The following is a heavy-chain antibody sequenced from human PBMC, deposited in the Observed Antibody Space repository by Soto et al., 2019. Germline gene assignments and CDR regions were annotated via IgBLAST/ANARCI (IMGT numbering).Heavy chain of an antibody. J-gene: IGHJ6*02. CDR3: AGGYSYGYGGYYYYGMDV. V-gene: IGHV1-69*13. CDR2: IIPIFGTA. Sequence: SVKVSCKASGGTFSSYAISWVRQAPGQGLEWMGGIIPIFGTANYAQKFQGGVTITADESTSTAYMELSSLRSEDTAVYYCAGGYSYGYGGYYYYGMDVWGQGTTVTVSS. D-gene: IGHD5-18*01. CDR1: GGTFSSYA.